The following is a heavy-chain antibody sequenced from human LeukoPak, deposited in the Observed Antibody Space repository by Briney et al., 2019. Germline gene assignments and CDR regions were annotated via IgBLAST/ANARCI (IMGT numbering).Heavy chain of an antibody. CDR3: ARELDDILTGYPIYYGMDV. CDR2: INPNSGGT. V-gene: IGHV1-2*02. J-gene: IGHJ6*02. D-gene: IGHD3-9*01. CDR1: GYTFTGYY. Sequence: ASVKVSCKASGYTFTGYYMHWVRQAPGQGLEWMGWINPNSGGTNYAQKFQDRVTMTRDTSISTAYVELSRLRSDDTAVYYCARELDDILTGYPIYYGMDVWGQGTTVTVSS.